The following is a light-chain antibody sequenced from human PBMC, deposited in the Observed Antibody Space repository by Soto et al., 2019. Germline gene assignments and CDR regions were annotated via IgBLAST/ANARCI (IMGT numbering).Light chain of an antibody. V-gene: IGLV2-23*01. CDR1: SNDVGSYNL. Sequence: QSVLTQPASVSGSPEQSITISSTGTSNDVGSYNLVSWYQHHPGKAPKLMIFEGSKRPSGVSNRFSGSKSGNTASLTISGLQAEDEADFYCCSYAGSNYYVFGTGTKVTVL. CDR3: CSYAGSNYYV. CDR2: EGS. J-gene: IGLJ1*01.